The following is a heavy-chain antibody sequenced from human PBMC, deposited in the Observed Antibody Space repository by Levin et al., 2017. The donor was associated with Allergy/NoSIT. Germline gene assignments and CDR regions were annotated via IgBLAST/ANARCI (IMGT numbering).Heavy chain of an antibody. V-gene: IGHV3-48*01. J-gene: IGHJ4*02. CDR3: AVLRYFDWFDY. Sequence: EASVKVSCAASGFTFNTYNMNWVRQAPGKGLEWVSYISSSSDTIYYADSVKGRFTISRDNAKNSLYLQMNSLRADDTAVYYCAVLRYFDWFDYWGQGALVAVSS. D-gene: IGHD3-9*01. CDR1: GFTFNTYN. CDR2: ISSSSDTI.